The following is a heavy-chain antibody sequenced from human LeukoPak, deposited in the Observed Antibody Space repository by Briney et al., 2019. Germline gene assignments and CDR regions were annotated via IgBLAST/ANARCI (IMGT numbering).Heavy chain of an antibody. J-gene: IGHJ5*02. CDR3: ARDRSGWNPSNWFDP. V-gene: IGHV3-30*04. Sequence: PGGTLRLSCAASGFTFSSYAMHWVRQAPGKGLEWVAVISYDGSNKYYADSVKGRFTISRDNSKNTLYLQMNSLRAEDTAVCYCARDRSGWNPSNWFDPWGQGTLVTVSS. CDR1: GFTFSSYA. CDR2: ISYDGSNK. D-gene: IGHD1-1*01.